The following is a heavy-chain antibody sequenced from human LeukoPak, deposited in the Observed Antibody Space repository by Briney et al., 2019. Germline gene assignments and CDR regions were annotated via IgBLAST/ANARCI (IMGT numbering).Heavy chain of an antibody. CDR3: ARGRVYGSGSYYFDY. CDR1: GFTFISYG. D-gene: IGHD3-10*01. J-gene: IGHJ4*02. Sequence: GGSLRLSCAASGFTFISYGMYWVRQAPGKGLESVAFIRYDGSNKYYAASVKGRFTISRDNSKNTLYLQMNSLRAEDTAVYYCARGRVYGSGSYYFDYWGQGTLVTVSS. CDR2: IRYDGSNK. V-gene: IGHV3-30*02.